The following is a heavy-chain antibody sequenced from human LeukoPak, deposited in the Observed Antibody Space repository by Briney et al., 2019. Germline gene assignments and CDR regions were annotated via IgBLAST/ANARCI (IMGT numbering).Heavy chain of an antibody. CDR2: IPASGGNT. V-gene: IGHV3-23*01. CDR3: AKIRYYYDSSGYLGYFQH. D-gene: IGHD3-22*01. Sequence: GGSLRLSCAASGFTFSTFGMRWVRQAPGKGLEWVSTIPASGGNTYYADSVRGRFTISRDNSKNTLYLQMNSLRAEDTAVYYCAKIRYYYDSSGYLGYFQHWGQGTLVTVSS. J-gene: IGHJ1*01. CDR1: GFTFSTFG.